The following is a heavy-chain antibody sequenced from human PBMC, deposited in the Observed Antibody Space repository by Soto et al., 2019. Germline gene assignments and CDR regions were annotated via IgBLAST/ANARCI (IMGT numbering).Heavy chain of an antibody. V-gene: IGHV4-30-2*01. CDR2: IYHSGRT. J-gene: IGHJ4*02. D-gene: IGHD4-17*01. Sequence: LQLQESGAGLVKPSQTLSLTCAVSGGSISSGGYSWSWIRQPPGKGLEWIGYIYHSGRTYYNPSLKSRVTISVDRSKNQFSLKLSSVTASDTALYYCARATTTVTTLDYRGQGTLVSVSS. CDR1: GGSISSGGYS. CDR3: ARATTTVTTLDY.